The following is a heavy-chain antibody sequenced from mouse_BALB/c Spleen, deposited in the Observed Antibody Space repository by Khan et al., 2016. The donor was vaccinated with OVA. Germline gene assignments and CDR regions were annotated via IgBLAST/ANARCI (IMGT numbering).Heavy chain of an antibody. CDR3: ARLEDI. CDR2: IWAGGSK. J-gene: IGHJ2*01. D-gene: IGHD1-3*01. V-gene: IGHV2-9*02. CDR1: GFSLTSYG. Sequence: QVQLKESGPGLVAPSQSLSITCTVSGFSLTSYGVHWVRQPPGKGLEWLGVIWAGGSKNYNSDLMSGMSISKDNSKSQGFLKMNILQTDDTAMYYCARLEDIWGQGTTLTVSS.